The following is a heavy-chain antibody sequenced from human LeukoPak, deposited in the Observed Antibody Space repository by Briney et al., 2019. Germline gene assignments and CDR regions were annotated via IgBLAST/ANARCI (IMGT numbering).Heavy chain of an antibody. CDR3: ARDPFIGSGYSNYGMDV. D-gene: IGHD3-22*01. J-gene: IGHJ6*02. Sequence: SETLSLTCTVSGGSISSSSYYWGRIRQPPGKGLEWIGSIYYSGSTYYNPSLKSRVTISVDTSKNQFSLKLSSVTAADTAVYYCARDPFIGSGYSNYGMDVWGQGTTVTVSS. CDR2: IYYSGST. V-gene: IGHV4-39*07. CDR1: GGSISSSSYY.